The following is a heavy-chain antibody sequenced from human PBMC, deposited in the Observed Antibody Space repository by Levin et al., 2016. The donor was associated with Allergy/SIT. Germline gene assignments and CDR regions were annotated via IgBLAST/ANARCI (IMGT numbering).Heavy chain of an antibody. CDR1: GDSVSSNSAA. CDR2: TYYRSKWYN. V-gene: IGHV6-1*01. J-gene: IGHJ5*02. D-gene: IGHD6-13*01. CDR3: ARGIPIAAAGIDVHWFDP. Sequence: SETLSLTCAISGDSVSSNSAAWNWIRQSPSRGLEWLGRTYYRSKWYNDYAVSVKSRITINPDTSKNQFSLQLNSVTPEDTAVYYCARGIPIAAAGIDVHWFDPWGQGTLVTVSS.